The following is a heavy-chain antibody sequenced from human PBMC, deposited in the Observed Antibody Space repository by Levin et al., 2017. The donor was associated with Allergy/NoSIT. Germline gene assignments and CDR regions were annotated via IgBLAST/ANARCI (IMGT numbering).Heavy chain of an antibody. J-gene: IGHJ4*02. CDR1: GFTFSSYS. D-gene: IGHD6-19*01. Sequence: PGESLKISCAASGFTFSSYSMNWVRQAPGKGLEWVSSISSSSSYIYYADSVKGRFTISRDNAKNSLYLQMNSLRAEDTAVYYCARERSIAVNFDYWGQGTLVTVSS. V-gene: IGHV3-21*01. CDR2: ISSSSSYI. CDR3: ARERSIAVNFDY.